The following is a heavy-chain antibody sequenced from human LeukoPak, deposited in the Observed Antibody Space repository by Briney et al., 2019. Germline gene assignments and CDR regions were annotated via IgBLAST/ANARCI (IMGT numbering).Heavy chain of an antibody. CDR2: ISYDGSNK. D-gene: IGHD3-3*01. CDR3: AKEEWLNWFDP. Sequence: PGGSLRLSCAASGFTFSSYGMHWVRQAPGKGLEWVAVISYDGSNKYYADSVKGRFTISRDNSKNTLYLQMNSLRAEDTAVYYCAKEEWLNWFDPWGQGTLVTVSS. V-gene: IGHV3-30*18. J-gene: IGHJ5*02. CDR1: GFTFSSYG.